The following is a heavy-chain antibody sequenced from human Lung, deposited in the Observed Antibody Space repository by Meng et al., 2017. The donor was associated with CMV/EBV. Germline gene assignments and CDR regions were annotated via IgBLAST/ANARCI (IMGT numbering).Heavy chain of an antibody. CDR3: ARDSLYEPKYGTAV. J-gene: IGHJ6*02. CDR1: GGSISSSSYY. CDR2: VFHTGAT. D-gene: IGHD5/OR15-5a*01. Sequence: SETLSLTCTVSGGSISSSSYYWSWIRQHPGKGPEWIGYVFHTGATYYSPSLNSRLTLSLDTSKNQFSLKLSSVTAADTAVYYCARDSLYEPKYGTAVWGPGTTVXVSS. V-gene: IGHV4-31*03.